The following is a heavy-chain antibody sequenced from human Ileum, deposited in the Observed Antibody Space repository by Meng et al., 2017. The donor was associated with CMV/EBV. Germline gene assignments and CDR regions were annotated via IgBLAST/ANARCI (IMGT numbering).Heavy chain of an antibody. V-gene: IGHV4-39*07. D-gene: IGHD3-3*01. Sequence: QLSLKEPGPGLVNPSDTLSRTWTAVGGSTTSSTYYWGWIRQPPGKGLEWIGSVYYSGTTYYNPSLKSRVNMSIDTSKNRFSLKLSSATAADTAVYYCARNVGFYSSQIAYWGQGARVTVSS. CDR2: VYYSGTT. CDR1: GGSTTSSTYY. CDR3: ARNVGFYSSQIAY. J-gene: IGHJ4*02.